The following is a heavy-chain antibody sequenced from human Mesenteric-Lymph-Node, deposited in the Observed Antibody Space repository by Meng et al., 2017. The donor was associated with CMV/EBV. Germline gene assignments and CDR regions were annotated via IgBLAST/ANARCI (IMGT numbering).Heavy chain of an antibody. V-gene: IGHV3-21*01. CDR3: ARESMDTAMVRQSYYYYYYGMDV. CDR1: GFTFSAYS. D-gene: IGHD5-18*01. CDR2: ISSGTNYI. J-gene: IGHJ6*02. Sequence: GGSLRLSCTASGFTFSAYSMNWVRQAPGKGLEWVSSISSGTNYIYYADSMKGRFTISRDSPKNSLYLQMNNLRAEDTAVYYCARESMDTAMVRQSYYYYYYGMDVWGQGTTVTVSS.